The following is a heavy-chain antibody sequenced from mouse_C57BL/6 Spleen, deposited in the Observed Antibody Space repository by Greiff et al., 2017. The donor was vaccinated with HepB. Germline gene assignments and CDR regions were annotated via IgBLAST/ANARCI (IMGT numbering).Heavy chain of an antibody. Sequence: EVKLMESGPGLVKPSQSLSLTCSVTGYSITSGYYWNWIRQFPGNKLEWMGYISYDGSNNYNPSLKNPISITRDTSKNQFFLKLNSVTTEYTATYYGARDFGAMDYWGQGTSVTVSS. CDR3: ARDFGAMDY. V-gene: IGHV3-6*01. J-gene: IGHJ4*01. CDR2: ISYDGSN. CDR1: GYSITSGYY.